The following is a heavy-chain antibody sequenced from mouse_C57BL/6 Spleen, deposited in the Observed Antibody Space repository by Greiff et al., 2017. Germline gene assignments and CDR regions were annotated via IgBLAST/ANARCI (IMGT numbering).Heavy chain of an antibody. D-gene: IGHD1-1*01. CDR2: IYPGDGDT. V-gene: IGHV1-82*01. CDR1: GYAFTSSW. J-gene: IGHJ2*01. Sequence: QVQLQQSGPELVKPGASVKLSCKASGYAFTSSWMNWVKQRPGKGLEWIGRIYPGDGDTNYNGKFKGKATLTADKSSSTAYMHLSSLTSEDSAVSYCARDEAATVPVFDYWGQGTTVTVSS. CDR3: ARDEAATVPVFDY.